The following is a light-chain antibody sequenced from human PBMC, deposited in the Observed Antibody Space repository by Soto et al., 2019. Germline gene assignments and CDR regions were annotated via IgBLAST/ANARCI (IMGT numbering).Light chain of an antibody. J-gene: IGKJ2*01. V-gene: IGKV3-11*01. CDR3: QHRGEWPRT. CDR2: GAS. Sequence: EIVLTQSPATLSLSPGERATLSCRASQSVSNYLAWYQQKPGQAPRLLIYGASNRATGIPARFTGSGSETDFTLTISSLETEDFAVYYCQHRGEWPRTFGQGNKLEIK. CDR1: QSVSNY.